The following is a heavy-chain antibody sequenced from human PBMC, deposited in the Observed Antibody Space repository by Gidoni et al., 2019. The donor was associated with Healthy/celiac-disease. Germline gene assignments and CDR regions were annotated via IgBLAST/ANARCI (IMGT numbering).Heavy chain of an antibody. V-gene: IGHV3-21*01. Sequence: EVQLVESGGGLVKPGGSLSLLCAASGFTFRSYSMNWVRQAPGKGLEWVSSISSSSSYIYYADSVKGRFTISRDNAKNSLYLQMNSLRAEDTAVYYCARGNCSSTSCYRSPFDFWGQGTLVTVSS. D-gene: IGHD2-2*01. J-gene: IGHJ4*02. CDR1: GFTFRSYS. CDR3: ARGNCSSTSCYRSPFDF. CDR2: ISSSSSYI.